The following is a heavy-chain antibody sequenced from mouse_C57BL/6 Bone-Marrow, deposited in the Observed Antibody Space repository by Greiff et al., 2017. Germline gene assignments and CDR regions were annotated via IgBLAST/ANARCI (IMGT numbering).Heavy chain of an antibody. J-gene: IGHJ2*01. V-gene: IGHV3-6*01. Sequence: DVKLQESGPGLVKPSQSLSLTCSVTGYSITSGYYWNWIRQFPGNKLEWMGYISYDGSNNYNPSLKNRISITRDTSKNQFFLKLNSVTTEDTATYYCARGGYYDYDKNYYFDYWGQGTTLTVSS. CDR2: ISYDGSN. CDR3: ARGGYYDYDKNYYFDY. D-gene: IGHD2-4*01. CDR1: GYSITSGYY.